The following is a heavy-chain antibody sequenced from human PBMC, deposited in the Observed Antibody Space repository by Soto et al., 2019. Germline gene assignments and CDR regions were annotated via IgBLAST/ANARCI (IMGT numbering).Heavy chain of an antibody. D-gene: IGHD3-10*01. V-gene: IGHV4-59*01. CDR1: GGSISSYY. CDR2: IYYSGST. Sequence: SETLSLTCTVSGGSISSYYWSWIRRPPGKGLEWIGYIYYSGSTNYNPSLKSRVTISVDTSKNQFSLKLSSVTAADTAVYYCARGSGEFSNYYYYYYGMDVWGQGTTVTVSS. CDR3: ARGSGEFSNYYYYYYGMDV. J-gene: IGHJ6*02.